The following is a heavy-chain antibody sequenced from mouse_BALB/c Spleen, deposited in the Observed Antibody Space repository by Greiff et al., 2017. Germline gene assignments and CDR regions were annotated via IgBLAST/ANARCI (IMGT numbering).Heavy chain of an antibody. CDR3: AREGLRPGVYYAMDY. D-gene: IGHD2-4*01. CDR1: GYTFTSYV. Sequence: VQLQQSGPELVKPGASVKMSCKASGYTFTSYVMHWVKQKPGQGLEWIGYINPYNDGTKYNEKFKGKATLTSDKSSSTAYMELSSLTSEDSAVYYCAREGLRPGVYYAMDYWGQGTSVTVSS. CDR2: INPYNDGT. V-gene: IGHV1-14*01. J-gene: IGHJ4*01.